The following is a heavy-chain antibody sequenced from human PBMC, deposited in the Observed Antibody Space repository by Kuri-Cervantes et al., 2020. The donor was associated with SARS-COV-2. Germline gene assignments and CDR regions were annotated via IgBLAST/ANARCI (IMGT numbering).Heavy chain of an antibody. V-gene: IGHV5-10-1*01. Sequence: GGSLRLSCKGSGYSFTNFWISWVRQMPGKGLEWMGNIDPRDSYTNYSPSFQGHVTISADKSISTAYLQWSSLRASDTAVYFCARHAPPTGIVVVPAATYYGMDVWGQGTTVTVSS. J-gene: IGHJ6*02. CDR2: IDPRDSYT. CDR1: GYSFTNFW. CDR3: ARHAPPTGIVVVPAATYYGMDV. D-gene: IGHD2-2*01.